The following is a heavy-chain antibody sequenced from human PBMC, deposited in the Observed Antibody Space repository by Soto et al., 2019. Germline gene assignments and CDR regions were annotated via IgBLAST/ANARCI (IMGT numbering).Heavy chain of an antibody. D-gene: IGHD5-18*01. V-gene: IGHV3-11*06. Sequence: QVHLVESGGGLVKPGGSLRLSCAVSGFTFSDYYMIWIRQAPGKGLEWVSYISSTSSYTNYGDSVKGRFTISRDNAKNSLYLQINSQRAEDSAFYYCARALGTAMGRHDYWGEGTLVTVSS. CDR3: ARALGTAMGRHDY. J-gene: IGHJ4*02. CDR2: ISSTSSYT. CDR1: GFTFSDYY.